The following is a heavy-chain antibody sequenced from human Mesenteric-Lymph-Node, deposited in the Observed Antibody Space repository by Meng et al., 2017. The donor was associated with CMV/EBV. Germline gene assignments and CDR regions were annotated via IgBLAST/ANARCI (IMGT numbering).Heavy chain of an antibody. CDR3: GRGVAGPSDP. CDR1: GYIFTSHD. J-gene: IGHJ5*02. V-gene: IGHV1-8*03. CDR2: MNPNTGDT. D-gene: IGHD6-19*01. Sequence: VKVSCKASGYIFTSHDINWVRQAPGQGLEWMGWMNPNTGDTAYAEKFQGRVTISRDTSISTAYLELNSLRSQDTAIYYCGRGVAGPSDPWGQGTLVTVSS.